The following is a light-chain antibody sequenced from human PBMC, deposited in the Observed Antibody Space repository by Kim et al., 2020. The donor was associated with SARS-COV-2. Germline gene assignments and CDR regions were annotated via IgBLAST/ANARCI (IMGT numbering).Light chain of an antibody. Sequence: SSVKLACTLSSGHSSYIIAWHQQQPGKARRYLMKLEGSGSYNKGSGVPDRFSGSSSGADRYLTISNLQSEDEADYYCETWDSNTRVFGGGTQLTVL. CDR1: SGHSSYI. CDR3: ETWDSNTRV. CDR2: LEGSGSY. J-gene: IGLJ3*02. V-gene: IGLV4-60*03.